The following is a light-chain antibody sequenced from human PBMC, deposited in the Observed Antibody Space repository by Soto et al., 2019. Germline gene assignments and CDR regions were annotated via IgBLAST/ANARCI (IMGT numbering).Light chain of an antibody. Sequence: DIQMTQSPSTLSGSVGDRVTITCRASQTISSWLAWYQQKPGKAPKLLIYKASTLKSGVPSRFSGSGSGTEFTLTISSLQPDAFATYYGQHYNGYSEAFGQGTKVE. J-gene: IGKJ1*01. CDR1: QTISSW. CDR2: KAS. CDR3: QHYNGYSEA. V-gene: IGKV1-5*03.